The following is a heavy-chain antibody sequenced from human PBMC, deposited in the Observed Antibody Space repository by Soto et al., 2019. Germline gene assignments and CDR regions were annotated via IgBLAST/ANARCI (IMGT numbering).Heavy chain of an antibody. CDR2: IYYSGST. Sequence: QVQLQESGPGLVKPSETLSLTCTVSGGSISSYYWIWIRQPPGKGLEWIGYIYYSGSTNYNPSLKSRVTISVDTSKNQFSLKLSSVTAADTAVYYCAGVAAIINWFDPWGQGTLVTVSS. D-gene: IGHD2-15*01. J-gene: IGHJ5*02. CDR1: GGSISSYY. V-gene: IGHV4-59*01. CDR3: AGVAAIINWFDP.